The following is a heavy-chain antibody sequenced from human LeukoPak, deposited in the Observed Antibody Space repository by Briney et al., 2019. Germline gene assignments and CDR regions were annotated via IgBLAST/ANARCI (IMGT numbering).Heavy chain of an antibody. J-gene: IGHJ3*02. CDR1: GYTFTNYY. CDR2: INPSSGST. Sequence: ASVKVSCKASGYTFTNYYMHWVRQAPAQGREWMGIINPSSGSTDYAQKFQGRVTMTRDTSTSTVYMELSSLRYEDTAVYYCARARGTTSYYDAFDIWGQGTMVTVSS. V-gene: IGHV1-46*03. CDR3: ARARGTTSYYDAFDI. D-gene: IGHD4-17*01.